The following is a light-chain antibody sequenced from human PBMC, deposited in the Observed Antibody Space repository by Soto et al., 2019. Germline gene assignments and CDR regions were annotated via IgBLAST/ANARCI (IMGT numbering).Light chain of an antibody. CDR1: SSDIGGSNY. V-gene: IGLV2-14*01. CDR3: CSYTSASIPYV. Sequence: QSALTQPASVSGSPGQSITISCTGTSSDIGGSNYVSWFQPHTGKAPKLMIYDVSVRPSGVSYRFSGSKSANTASLTISGLQAEDEADYFCCSYTSASIPYVFGTGTKVTVL. J-gene: IGLJ1*01. CDR2: DVS.